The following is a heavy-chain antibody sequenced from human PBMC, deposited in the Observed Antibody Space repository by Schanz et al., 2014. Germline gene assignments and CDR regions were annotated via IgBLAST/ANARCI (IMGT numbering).Heavy chain of an antibody. CDR1: GGTFSSYT. Sequence: QVQLVQSGAEVKKPGSSVKVSCKASGGTFSSYTISWVRQAPGQGLEWMGWISPYNGNTNYAQKLQGRVTMTADTSTSTAYMDLRSLRSDDTAVYYCARDRLECGAECYSVEVFEIWGQGTLVIVSS. V-gene: IGHV1-18*01. CDR3: ARDRLECGAECYSVEVFEI. CDR2: ISPYNGNT. J-gene: IGHJ4*02. D-gene: IGHD2-21*01.